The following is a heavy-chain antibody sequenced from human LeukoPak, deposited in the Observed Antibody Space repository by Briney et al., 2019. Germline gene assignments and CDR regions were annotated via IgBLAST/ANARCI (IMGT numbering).Heavy chain of an antibody. Sequence: GGSLRLSCAASGFSVSSNYVSWVRQAPGKGLEWVSVIYSTGTTFYADSVKGRFTASRDNSKNTVNLQMNSLRPEDTAVYYCARDRGPGWFDPWGQGTPVTVSS. CDR3: ARDRGPGWFDP. CDR2: IYSTGTT. CDR1: GFSVSSNY. J-gene: IGHJ5*02. D-gene: IGHD3-10*01. V-gene: IGHV3-66*03.